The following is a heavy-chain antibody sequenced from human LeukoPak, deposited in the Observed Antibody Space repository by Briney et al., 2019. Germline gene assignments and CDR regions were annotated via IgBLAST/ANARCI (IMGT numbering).Heavy chain of an antibody. CDR2: INPNSGGT. V-gene: IGHV1-2*06. Sequence: ASLKVSCKASGYTFTGYYMHWVRQAPGQGLEWMGRINPNSGGTNYAQKFQGRVTMTRDTSISTAYMELSSLRSDDTAVYYCARWGRYYDLWSGSFDIWGQGTMVTVSS. D-gene: IGHD3-3*01. CDR3: ARWGRYYDLWSGSFDI. J-gene: IGHJ3*02. CDR1: GYTFTGYY.